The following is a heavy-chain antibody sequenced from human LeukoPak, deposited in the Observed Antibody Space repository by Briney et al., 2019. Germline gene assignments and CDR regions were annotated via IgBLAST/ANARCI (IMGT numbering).Heavy chain of an antibody. V-gene: IGHV2-5*02. CDR3: TKYVYYYGSGSSEYFDY. D-gene: IGHD3-10*01. CDR1: GFSLSTSGVG. Sequence: SGPTLVKPTQTLTLTCTFSGFSLSTSGVGVGWIRQPPGKAPEWLALIYWDDDKRYSPSLKSRLTITKDTSKNQVVLTMTNMDPVDTATYYCTKYVYYYGSGSSEYFDYWGQGTLVTVSS. CDR2: IYWDDDK. J-gene: IGHJ4*02.